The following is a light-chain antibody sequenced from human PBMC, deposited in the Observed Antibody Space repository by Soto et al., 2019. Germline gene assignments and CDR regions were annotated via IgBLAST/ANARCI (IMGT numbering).Light chain of an antibody. J-gene: IGKJ1*01. Sequence: EIVMTQSPATLSVSPGERATLSCRASQSVGSNLAWYQQKPGQAPRLLIYGASTRATGIPARFSVSGSGTEFTLTISSLQSEDFAIYFCQQYNNWPPDRTFGQGTKVEIK. V-gene: IGKV3-15*01. CDR1: QSVGSN. CDR3: QQYNNWPPDRT. CDR2: GAS.